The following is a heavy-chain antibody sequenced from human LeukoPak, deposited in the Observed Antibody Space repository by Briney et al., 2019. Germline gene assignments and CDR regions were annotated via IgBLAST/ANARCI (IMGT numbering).Heavy chain of an antibody. CDR1: GFTFGSYA. CDR3: AKAVSPPYYGMDV. CDR2: ISGSGGST. V-gene: IGHV3-23*01. Sequence: GGSLRLSWEASGFTFGSYAMSWVRQAPGKGLEWVSAISGSGGSTYYADSVKGRFTISKDNSKNTLYLQMKSLRAEDTAVYYCAKAVSPPYYGMDVWGQGTTVTVSS. J-gene: IGHJ6*02.